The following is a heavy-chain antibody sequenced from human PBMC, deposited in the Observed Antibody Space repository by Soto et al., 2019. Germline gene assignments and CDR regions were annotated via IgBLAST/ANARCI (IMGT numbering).Heavy chain of an antibody. V-gene: IGHV3-23*01. CDR1: GFNFDNV. Sequence: GGSLRLSCAASGFNFDNVMTWVRQAPGKGLDWVSTISGSGSRRYYADSVKGRFTVSRDNSKNTLYLQMNSLRVDDTAVYYCARDDWSYGVPIDYWGQGTLVTVSS. CDR3: ARDDWSYGVPIDY. J-gene: IGHJ4*02. CDR2: ISGSGSRR. D-gene: IGHD5-18*01.